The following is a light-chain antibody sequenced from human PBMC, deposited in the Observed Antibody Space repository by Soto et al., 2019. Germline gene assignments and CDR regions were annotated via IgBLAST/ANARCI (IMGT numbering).Light chain of an antibody. J-gene: IGLJ2*01. V-gene: IGLV2-23*03. Sequence: QSALTQPASVSGSPGQSITISCTGTNNDVGSYNFVSWYEQHPGKAPKLIIYEGSKRPSGVSNRFSGSKSGNTASLTISGLQAEEEADYYCCSYAGSSTFVVFGGGTKVTVL. CDR3: CSYAGSSTFVV. CDR1: NNDVGSYNF. CDR2: EGS.